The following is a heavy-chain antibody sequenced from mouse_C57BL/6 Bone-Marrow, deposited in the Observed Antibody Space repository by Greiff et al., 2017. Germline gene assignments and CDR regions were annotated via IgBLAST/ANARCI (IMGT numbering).Heavy chain of an antibody. CDR2: IYPSDGST. Sequence: QVQLQQSGPELVKPGASVKLSCKASGYTFTSYDINWVKQRPGQGLGGIGWIYPSDGSTEYNEKFKGKATLTVDTSTSTAYMELHSLTSADSAVYFCARLEFDGSSGDWYFDVWGTGTTVTVSS. D-gene: IGHD1-1*01. J-gene: IGHJ1*03. CDR1: GYTFTSYD. CDR3: ARLEFDGSSGDWYFDV. V-gene: IGHV1-85*01.